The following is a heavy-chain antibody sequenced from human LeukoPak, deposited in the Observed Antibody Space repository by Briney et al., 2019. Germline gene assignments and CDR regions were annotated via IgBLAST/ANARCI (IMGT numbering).Heavy chain of an antibody. CDR3: ARGTGGAAAADFDP. J-gene: IGHJ5*02. Sequence: SETLSLTCTVSGGSISSDGYYWSWFRQHPGKGLEWIGAIYYTGSTYYNPSLKSRATISVDTSKNHFSLKLTSVTAADTAVYYCARGTGGAAAADFDPWGQGTLVTVSS. D-gene: IGHD6-13*01. V-gene: IGHV4-31*03. CDR2: IYYTGST. CDR1: GGSISSDGYY.